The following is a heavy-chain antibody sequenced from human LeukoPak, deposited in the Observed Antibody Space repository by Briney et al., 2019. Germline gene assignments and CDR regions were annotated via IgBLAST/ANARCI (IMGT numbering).Heavy chain of an antibody. CDR3: ARGLPVLEWLLYRIYYFDY. Sequence: ASVKVSCKDSGYTFTGYYMHWVRQAPGQGLEWMRRINPNSGGTNYAQKFQGRVTMTRDTSISTAYMELSRLRSDDTAVYYCARGLPVLEWLLYRIYYFDYWGQGTLVTVSS. J-gene: IGHJ4*02. CDR1: GYTFTGYY. CDR2: INPNSGGT. D-gene: IGHD3-3*01. V-gene: IGHV1-2*06.